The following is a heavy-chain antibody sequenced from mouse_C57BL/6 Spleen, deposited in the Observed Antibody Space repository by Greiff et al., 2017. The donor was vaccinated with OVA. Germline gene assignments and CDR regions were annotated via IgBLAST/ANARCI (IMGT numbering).Heavy chain of an antibody. CDR3: ARFYYSNYVSYAMDY. CDR2: IYPGDGDT. V-gene: IGHV1-82*01. CDR1: GYAFSSSW. Sequence: VQLQQSGPELVKPGASVKISCKASGYAFSSSWMNWVKQRPGKGLEWIGRIYPGDGDTNYNGKFKGKATLTADKSSSTAYMQLSSLTSEDSAVYFCARFYYSNYVSYAMDYWGQGTSVTVSS. D-gene: IGHD2-5*01. J-gene: IGHJ4*01.